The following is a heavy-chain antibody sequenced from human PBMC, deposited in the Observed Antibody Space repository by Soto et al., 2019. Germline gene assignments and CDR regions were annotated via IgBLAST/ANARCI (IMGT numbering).Heavy chain of an antibody. CDR3: ARVPNRYGSAVPSYL. Sequence: PGQGLEWMGWINPNSGGTNYAQKFQGWVTMTRDTSISTAYMELSRLRSDDTAVYYCARVPNRYGSAVPSYLRGHATLIT. J-gene: IGHJ4*01. CDR2: INPNSGGT. D-gene: IGHD3-10*01. V-gene: IGHV1-2*04.